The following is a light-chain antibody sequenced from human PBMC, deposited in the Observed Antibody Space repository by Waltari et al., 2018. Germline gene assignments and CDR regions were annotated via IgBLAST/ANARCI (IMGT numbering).Light chain of an antibody. J-gene: IGKJ4*01. Sequence: DIVMTQSPDSLAVSLGERATINGKSSQSVLDSSNNINYFSWYQQKPGQPPKLLIYWASTRESGVPDRFSGSGSGTDFTLTISSLQAEDVAIYYCQQYYSNPPTFGGGTKVEIK. V-gene: IGKV4-1*01. CDR2: WAS. CDR3: QQYYSNPPT. CDR1: QSVLDSSNNINY.